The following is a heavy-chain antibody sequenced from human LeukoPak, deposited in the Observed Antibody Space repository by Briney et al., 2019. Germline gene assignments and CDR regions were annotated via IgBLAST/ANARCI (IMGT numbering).Heavy chain of an antibody. D-gene: IGHD3-22*01. CDR2: INPNSGVT. CDR1: GYTFTAYY. Sequence: GASVKVSCKASGYTFTAYYMHWVRQAPGQGLDWLGWINPNSGVTNYAQKFQGRVTMTRDTSTSTVYMELSSLRSEDTAVYYCARGVHYYDSSAAGDYWGQGTLVTVSS. V-gene: IGHV1-2*02. CDR3: ARGVHYYDSSAAGDY. J-gene: IGHJ4*02.